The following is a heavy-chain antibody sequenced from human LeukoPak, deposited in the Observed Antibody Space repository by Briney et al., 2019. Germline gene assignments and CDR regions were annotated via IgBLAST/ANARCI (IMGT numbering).Heavy chain of an antibody. V-gene: IGHV3-53*01. CDR2: IYSGGST. J-gene: IGHJ6*03. CDR3: ARAQGAVYGSRRVYYYYYYMDV. CDR1: GFTFSSYS. D-gene: IGHD3-10*01. Sequence: GGSLRLSCAASGFTFSSYSMNWVRQAPGKGLEWVSVIYSGGSTYYADSVKGRFTISRDNSKNTLYLQMNSLRAEDTAVYYCARAQGAVYGSRRVYYYYYYMDVWGKGTTVTISS.